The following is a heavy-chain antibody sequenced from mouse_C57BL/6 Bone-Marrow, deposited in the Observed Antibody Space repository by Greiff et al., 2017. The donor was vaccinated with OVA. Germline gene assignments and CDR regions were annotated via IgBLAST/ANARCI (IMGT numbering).Heavy chain of an antibody. J-gene: IGHJ1*03. V-gene: IGHV2-2*01. CDR2: IWSGGST. Sequence: QVQLKESGPGLVQPSQSLSITCTVSGFSLTSYGVHWVRQSPGKGLEWLGVIWSGGSTDYNAAFISRLSISKDNSKSQVFFKMNSLQADDTAIYYCARKSSNWDVWYFDVWGTGTTVTVSS. D-gene: IGHD4-1*01. CDR3: ARKSSNWDVWYFDV. CDR1: GFSLTSYG.